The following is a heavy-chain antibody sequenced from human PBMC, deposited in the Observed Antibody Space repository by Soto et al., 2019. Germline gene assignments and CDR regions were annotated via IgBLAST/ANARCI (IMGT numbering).Heavy chain of an antibody. J-gene: IGHJ4*02. CDR1: GFTFGDYY. CDR3: ARDTGGSYDY. D-gene: IGHD1-26*01. CDR2: IRNKANSYAT. Sequence: EVQLVESGGGLVQPGGSLRLSCAASGFTFGDYYMDWVSQVPGKGLEWIGRIRNKANSYATEYVASVKGRFTISRDDSKDSMYLQMNTLKTEDTAVYYCARDTGGSYDYWGQGALVIVSS. V-gene: IGHV3-72*01.